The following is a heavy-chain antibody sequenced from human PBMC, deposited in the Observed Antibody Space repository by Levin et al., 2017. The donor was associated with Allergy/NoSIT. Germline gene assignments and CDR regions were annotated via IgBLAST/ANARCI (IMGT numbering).Heavy chain of an antibody. J-gene: IGHJ6*03. V-gene: IGHV3-33*01. CDR1: GFTFSSFG. CDR2: IWYDGSNK. D-gene: IGHD6-13*01. CDR3: ARAAADGTYHYYYYMDV. Sequence: GESLKISCAASGFTFSSFGIHWVRQAPGKGLEWVALIWYDGSNKYYADSVKGRFTISRDNPKNTLYLQVNSLRAEDTAVYYCARAAADGTYHYYYYMDVWGKGTTVTVSS.